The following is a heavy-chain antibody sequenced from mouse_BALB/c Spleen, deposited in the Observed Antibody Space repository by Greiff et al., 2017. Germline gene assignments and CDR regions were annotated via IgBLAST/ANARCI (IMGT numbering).Heavy chain of an antibody. CDR3: ASGGPYYGNYGFAY. J-gene: IGHJ3*01. Sequence: EVKLQESGPELVKPGASVKISCKASGYTFTDYNMHWVKQSHGKSLEWIGYIYPYNGGTGYNQKFKSKATLTVDNSSSTAYMELRSLTSEDSAVYYCASGGPYYGNYGFAYWGQGTLVTVSA. CDR1: GYTFTDYN. D-gene: IGHD2-10*01. V-gene: IGHV1S29*02. CDR2: IYPYNGGT.